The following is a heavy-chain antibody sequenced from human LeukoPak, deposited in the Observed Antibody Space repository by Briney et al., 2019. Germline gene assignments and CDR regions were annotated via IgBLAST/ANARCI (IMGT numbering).Heavy chain of an antibody. J-gene: IGHJ4*02. CDR3: ARSYSRGWDGHRYYFDY. CDR2: ISYDGSNK. CDR1: GFTFSSYA. D-gene: IGHD6-19*01. Sequence: GGSLRLSCAASGFTFSSYAMHWVRQAPGKGLEWVAVISYDGSNKYYADSVKGRFTISRDNSKNTLYLQMNSLRAEDTAVYYCARSYSRGWDGHRYYFDYWGQGTLVTVSS. V-gene: IGHV3-30*04.